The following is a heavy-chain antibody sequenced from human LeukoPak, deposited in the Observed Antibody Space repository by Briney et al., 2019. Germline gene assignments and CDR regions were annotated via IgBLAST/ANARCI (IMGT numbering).Heavy chain of an antibody. CDR1: GFNFNMYA. Sequence: PGGSLRLSCVASGFNFNMYAIHWFRQAPAKGPEWVALISSNGGRKDYADPVKGRFTIDRDNSKNTVYLQMNSLRPDDTAIYFCARQEARDYYYEGLDYWGQGNLVTVSS. CDR3: ARQEARDYYYEGLDY. V-gene: IGHV3-30*04. D-gene: IGHD3-22*01. CDR2: ISSNGGRK. J-gene: IGHJ4*02.